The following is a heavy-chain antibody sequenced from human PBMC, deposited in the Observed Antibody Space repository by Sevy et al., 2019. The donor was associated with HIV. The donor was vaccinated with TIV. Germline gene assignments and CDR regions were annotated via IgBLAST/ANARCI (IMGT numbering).Heavy chain of an antibody. V-gene: IGHV3-23*01. D-gene: IGHD3-22*01. CDR3: AGSYYYDSSGLRGAFDI. CDR2: ISGSGGST. Sequence: GGSLRLSCAASGFTFSSYAMSWVRQAPGKGLEWVSAISGSGGSTYYADSVKGRFTISRENSKNTLYLQMNSLRAEDTAVYYCAGSYYYDSSGLRGAFDIWGQGTMVTVSS. CDR1: GFTFSSYA. J-gene: IGHJ3*02.